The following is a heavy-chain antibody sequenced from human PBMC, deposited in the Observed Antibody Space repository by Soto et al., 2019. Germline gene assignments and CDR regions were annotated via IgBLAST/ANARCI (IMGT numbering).Heavy chain of an antibody. V-gene: IGHV4-31*03. Sequence: QVQLQESGPGLVKASQTLSLTCTVSGGSIRNGNYYWSWIRQLPGKGLEWIGNIYYIVTTSYNPSLKRRVIISIDTSKNQFSLELTSVLAADTAVYYCAINETTRPWFDPWGQGTLVTVSS. CDR2: IYYIVTT. J-gene: IGHJ5*02. CDR1: GGSIRNGNYY. D-gene: IGHD1-1*01. CDR3: AINETTRPWFDP.